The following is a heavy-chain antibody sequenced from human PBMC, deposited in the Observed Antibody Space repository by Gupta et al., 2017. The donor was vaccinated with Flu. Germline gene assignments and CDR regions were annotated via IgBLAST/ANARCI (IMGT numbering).Heavy chain of an antibody. V-gene: IGHV3-33*05. CDR3: AKTGTTGYFYMDV. CDR1: FGSYG. D-gene: IGHD1-7*01. Sequence: FGSYGMNWVRQAPGKGLEWVAMISYDGDKTSYVESVKGRFTVSRDNSRDTLYLQMNSLTDDDTAVYYCAKTGTTGYFYMDVWGNGTTVIVS. J-gene: IGHJ6*03. CDR2: ISYDGDKT.